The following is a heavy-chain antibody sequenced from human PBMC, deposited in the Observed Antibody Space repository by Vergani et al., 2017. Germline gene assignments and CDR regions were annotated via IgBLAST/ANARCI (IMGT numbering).Heavy chain of an antibody. CDR3: ARSQMATNDFDL. CDR1: GYSFTSYW. J-gene: IGHJ4*02. V-gene: IGHV1-18*04. CDR2: ISPYNHKT. Sequence: VQLVQSGAEVKKPGESLKISCKGSGYSFTSYWIGWVRQMPGKGLEWMGWISPYNHKTLYSQKVEGRVTMTSDTSSSTVFLELRRLTSDDTAIYYCARSQMATNDFDLWGRGTLVTVSS. D-gene: IGHD5-24*01.